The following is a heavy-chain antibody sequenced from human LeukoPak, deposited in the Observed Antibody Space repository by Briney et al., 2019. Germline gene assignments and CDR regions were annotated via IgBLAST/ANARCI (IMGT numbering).Heavy chain of an antibody. D-gene: IGHD6-19*01. CDR1: GGTLSSYA. J-gene: IGHJ6*02. CDR3: ARDLLSVAGPAYYYYGMDV. Sequence: SVKVSCKASGGTLSSYAISWVRQAPGQGLEWMGRIIPILRIANYAQKFQGRVTITADKSTSTAYMELSSLRSEDTAVYYCARDLLSVAGPAYYYYGMDVWGQGTTVTVSS. CDR2: IIPILRIA. V-gene: IGHV1-69*04.